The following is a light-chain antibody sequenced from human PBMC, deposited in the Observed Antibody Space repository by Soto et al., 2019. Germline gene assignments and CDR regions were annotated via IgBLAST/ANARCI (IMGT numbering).Light chain of an antibody. Sequence: EIVLTQSPGTLSLSPGERATLSCRASQSVSSSYLAWYQQKPGQAPRLXIYGASSRATGIPDRFSGSGSGTDLTLTISRLETEDFAVYYCQQYGSSPPWTFGQGTKVDIK. J-gene: IGKJ1*01. V-gene: IGKV3-20*01. CDR3: QQYGSSPPWT. CDR1: QSVSSSY. CDR2: GAS.